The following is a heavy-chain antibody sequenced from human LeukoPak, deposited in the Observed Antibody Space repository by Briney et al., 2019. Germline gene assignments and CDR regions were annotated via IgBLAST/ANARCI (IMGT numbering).Heavy chain of an antibody. CDR2: IYPGDSDT. J-gene: IGHJ4*02. V-gene: IGHV5-51*01. CDR3: ARPAIQPGPADY. D-gene: IGHD5-18*01. Sequence: NRGESLKISCKGSGYRFSSYWIAWVRQMPGKGLEWMGIIYPGDSDTRYSPSFQGQVTISGDNSISTAYLQWSSLKASDTAIYYCARPAIQPGPADYWGQGTLVTVSS. CDR1: GYRFSSYW.